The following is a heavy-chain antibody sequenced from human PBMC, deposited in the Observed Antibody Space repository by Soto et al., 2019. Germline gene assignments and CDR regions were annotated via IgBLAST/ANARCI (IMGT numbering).Heavy chain of an antibody. V-gene: IGHV4-34*01. CDR1: GGSFSGYY. CDR2: INHSGST. D-gene: IGHD2-2*01. Sequence: QVPLQQWGAGLLKPSETLSLTCAVYGGSFSGYYWSWIRQPPGKGLEWIGEINHSGSTNYNPSLKSRVTISVDTSKNQFSLKLSSVTAADTAVYYCARRKPYCSSTSCYVRGGYYYFDYWGQGTLVTVSS. CDR3: ARRKPYCSSTSCYVRGGYYYFDY. J-gene: IGHJ4*02.